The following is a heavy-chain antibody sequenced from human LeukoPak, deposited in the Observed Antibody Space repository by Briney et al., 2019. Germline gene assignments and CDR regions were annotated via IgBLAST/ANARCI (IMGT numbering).Heavy chain of an antibody. CDR3: ARDTLGATAWRLFDY. D-gene: IGHD1-26*01. J-gene: IGHJ4*02. Sequence: PSETLSLTCTVSGGSISSSSYYWGWIRQPPGKGLEWIGTIYYSGSTYYNSSLKSRVTISIDTSKNQFSLKLSSVTAADTAVYYCARDTLGATAWRLFDYWGQGTLVTVSS. CDR1: GGSISSSSYY. CDR2: IYYSGST. V-gene: IGHV4-39*07.